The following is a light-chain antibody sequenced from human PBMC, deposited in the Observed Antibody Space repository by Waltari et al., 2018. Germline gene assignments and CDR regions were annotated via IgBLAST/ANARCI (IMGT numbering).Light chain of an antibody. CDR3: QHSYSTPPT. Sequence: DIQMTQSPSSLSASVGDRVTITCRASQRISNYLNWYQQKPGKAPKLLIYAASSLHSGVPSRFSGSGSVTDFTLTISSLQPEDFATYYCQHSYSTPPTFGQGTKVEIK. CDR2: AAS. J-gene: IGKJ1*01. V-gene: IGKV1-39*01. CDR1: QRISNY.